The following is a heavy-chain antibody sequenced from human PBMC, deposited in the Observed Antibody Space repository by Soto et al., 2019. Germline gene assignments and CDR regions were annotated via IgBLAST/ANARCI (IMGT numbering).Heavy chain of an antibody. CDR3: VRDGCHRGDY. Sequence: EVQVVESGGGLIQPGGSLRLSCAASGFTFNKYWMHWVRQSPGKGLVWVSCINGDGSSTSHADSVEGRFTISRDNAKNTLYLQMDSLRVEDTAVYYCVRDGCHRGDYWGQGTLVTVSA. CDR1: GFTFNKYW. J-gene: IGHJ4*02. V-gene: IGHV3-74*01. CDR2: INGDGSST. D-gene: IGHD2-8*01.